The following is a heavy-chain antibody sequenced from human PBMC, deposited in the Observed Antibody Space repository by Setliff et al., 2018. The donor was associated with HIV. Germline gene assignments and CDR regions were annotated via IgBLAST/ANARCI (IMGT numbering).Heavy chain of an antibody. CDR2: INHSGST. V-gene: IGHV4-34*01. CDR1: GGSFSGYY. CDR3: ARGVIETDYDYVDIYYYNYMDV. Sequence: PSETLSLTCAVYGGSFSGYYWSWIRQSPGKGLEWIGEINHSGSTNYNPSLKSRVTISVDTSKNQFSLKLSSVTAADTAVYYCARGVIETDYDYVDIYYYNYMDVWGKGTTVTVSS. D-gene: IGHD5-12*01. J-gene: IGHJ6*03.